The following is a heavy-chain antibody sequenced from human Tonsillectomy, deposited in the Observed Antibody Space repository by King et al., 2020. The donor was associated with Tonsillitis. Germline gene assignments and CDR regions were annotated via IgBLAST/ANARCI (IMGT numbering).Heavy chain of an antibody. V-gene: IGHV3-74*01. CDR1: GFTFSSYW. J-gene: IGHJ6*02. D-gene: IGHD2-15*01. CDR3: GRSSACRGGSCYAHYDMYV. CDR2: INSDGSST. Sequence: VQLVESGGGLVQPGGSLRLSCAASGFTFSSYWMYWVRHVPGKGLVWVSRINSDGSSTSFADSVKGRFTIYRDNVKNRLYLQMNSLRVEDTAVYYCGRSSACRGGSCYAHYDMYVWGQGTTVTVSS.